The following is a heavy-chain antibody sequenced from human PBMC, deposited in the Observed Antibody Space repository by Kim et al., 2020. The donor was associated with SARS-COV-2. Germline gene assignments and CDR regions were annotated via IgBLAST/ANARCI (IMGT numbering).Heavy chain of an antibody. J-gene: IGHJ3*02. V-gene: IGHV3-73*01. D-gene: IGHD6-13*01. CDR2: IRSKANSYAT. CDR1: GFTFSGSA. Sequence: GGSLRLSCAASGFTFSGSAMHWVRQASGKGLEWVGRIRSKANSYATAYAASVKGRFTISRDDSKNTAYLQMNSLKTEDTAVYYCWYSSSSRGAFDIWGQGTMVTVSS. CDR3: WYSSSSRGAFDI.